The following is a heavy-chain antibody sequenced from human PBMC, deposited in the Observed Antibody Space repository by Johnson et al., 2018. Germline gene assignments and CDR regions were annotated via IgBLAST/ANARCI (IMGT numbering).Heavy chain of an antibody. CDR3: AYGGEDAFDI. Sequence: QVQLVQAGGGVVQPGRSLRLSCAASGFTFSSYGMHWVRQAPGKGLEWVAVIWYDGSNKYYADSVKGRFTISRDNSKNTLYLQMNRLRAEDTAVYYCAYGGEDAFDIWGQGTMVTVSS. D-gene: IGHD4-23*01. CDR1: GFTFSSYG. CDR2: IWYDGSNK. J-gene: IGHJ3*02. V-gene: IGHV3-33*01.